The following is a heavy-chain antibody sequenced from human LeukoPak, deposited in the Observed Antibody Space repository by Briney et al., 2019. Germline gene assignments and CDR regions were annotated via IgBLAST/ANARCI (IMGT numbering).Heavy chain of an antibody. V-gene: IGHV3-23*01. D-gene: IGHD6-19*01. Sequence: GGSLRLSCAASKFTFRNYAMSWVGQAPGRGLEWVAAITDGGGSTYYADSVKGRFTISRDNSKNTLYLQMYSLRAEDTAKYYCAKDTSGWYDLGSFDIWGQGTMVTVSS. CDR1: KFTFRNYA. CDR2: ITDGGGST. CDR3: AKDTSGWYDLGSFDI. J-gene: IGHJ3*02.